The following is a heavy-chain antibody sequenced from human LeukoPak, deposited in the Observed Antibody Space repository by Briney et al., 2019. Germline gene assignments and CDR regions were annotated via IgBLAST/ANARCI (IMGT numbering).Heavy chain of an antibody. CDR1: GYAFTGYY. Sequence: ASVKVSCKAFGYAFTGYYMHWVRQAPGQGLEWMGWINPDSGGTNYARKFQGRVTMTRDTSISTAYMELSRLRSDDTAVYYCARDKQWLADYWGQGTLVTVSS. CDR2: INPDSGGT. CDR3: ARDKQWLADY. D-gene: IGHD6-19*01. V-gene: IGHV1-2*02. J-gene: IGHJ4*02.